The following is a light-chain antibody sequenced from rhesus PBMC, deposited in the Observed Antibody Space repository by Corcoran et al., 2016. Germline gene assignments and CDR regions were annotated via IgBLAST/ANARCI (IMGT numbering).Light chain of an antibody. CDR1: PSVSSY. CDR3: QQYSTWPHS. CDR2: GAS. Sequence: EIVMTQSPATLSLSPGERATLSCRASPSVSSYVAWYQPQPAQAPRLLIYGASSRATGIPDRFSGRGSGTYFTLTISSLEPEDFAVYYCQQYSTWPHSFGQGTKVEIK. V-gene: IGKV3S9*01. J-gene: IGKJ2*01.